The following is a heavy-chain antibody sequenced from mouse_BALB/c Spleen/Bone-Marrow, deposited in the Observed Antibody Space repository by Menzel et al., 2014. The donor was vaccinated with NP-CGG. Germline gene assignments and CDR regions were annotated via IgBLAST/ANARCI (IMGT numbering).Heavy chain of an antibody. CDR2: ISAGGSYT. CDR3: ARVSYDYFDY. V-gene: IGHV5-4*02. D-gene: IGHD2-4*01. Sequence: EVQRVESGGGLVKPGGSLKLSCAASGFTFSDYYMYWVRQTPEKRLEWVATISAGGSYTYYPDSVKGRFTISRDNAKNNLYLQMSSRKSEDTAMYYCARVSYDYFDYWGQGTTLTVSS. CDR1: GFTFSDYY. J-gene: IGHJ2*01.